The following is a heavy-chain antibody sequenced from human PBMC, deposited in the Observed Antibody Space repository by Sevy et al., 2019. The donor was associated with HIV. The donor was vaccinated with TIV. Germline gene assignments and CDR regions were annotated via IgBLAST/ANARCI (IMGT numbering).Heavy chain of an antibody. D-gene: IGHD1-26*01. CDR3: AREPEIATSQWDYYYGMDV. CDR1: GFTFSSYA. CDR2: ISYDGSNK. J-gene: IGHJ6*02. V-gene: IGHV3-30-3*01. Sequence: GGSLRLSCAASGFTFSSYAMHWVRQAPGKGLEWVAVISYDGSNKYYADSVKGRFTISRDNSKNTLYLQMNSLRAEDTAVYYCAREPEIATSQWDYYYGMDVWGQGTTVTVSS.